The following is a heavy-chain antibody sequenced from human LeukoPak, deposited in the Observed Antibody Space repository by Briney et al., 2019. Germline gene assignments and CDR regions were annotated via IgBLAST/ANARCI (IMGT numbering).Heavy chain of an antibody. J-gene: IGHJ6*02. D-gene: IGHD3-22*01. V-gene: IGHV4-31*03. CDR3: ARSVYDSSGYIVTPPI. Sequence: SQTLSLTCTVSGGSISSGGYYWSWIRQHPGKGLEWIGYIYYSGSTYYNPSLKSRVTISVDTSKNQFSLKLSSVTAADTAVYYCARSVYDSSGYIVTPPIWGQGTTVTVSS. CDR2: IYYSGST. CDR1: GGSISSGGYY.